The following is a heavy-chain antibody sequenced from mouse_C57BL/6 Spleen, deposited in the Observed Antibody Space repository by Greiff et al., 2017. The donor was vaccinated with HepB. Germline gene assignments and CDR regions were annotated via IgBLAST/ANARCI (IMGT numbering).Heavy chain of an antibody. Sequence: EVQGVESGGGLVQPKGSLKLSCAASGFSFNTYAMNWVRQAPGKGLEWVARIRSKSNNYATYYADSVKDRFTISRDDSESMLYLQMNNLKTEDTAMYYYVGHYYDYDGPWYYAMDYWGQGTSVTVSS. D-gene: IGHD2-4*01. CDR3: VGHYYDYDGPWYYAMDY. V-gene: IGHV10-1*01. CDR2: IRSKSNNYAT. CDR1: GFSFNTYA. J-gene: IGHJ4*01.